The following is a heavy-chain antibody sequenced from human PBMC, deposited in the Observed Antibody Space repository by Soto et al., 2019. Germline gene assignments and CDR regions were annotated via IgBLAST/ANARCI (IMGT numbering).Heavy chain of an antibody. CDR1: GGTFSSYA. V-gene: IGHV1-69*13. D-gene: IGHD5-12*01. J-gene: IGHJ4*02. Sequence: SVKVSCKASGGTFSSYAISWVRQAPGQGLEWMGGIIPIFGTANYAQKFQGRATITADESTSTAYTELSSLRSEDTAVYYCARSLGYSGYDMVLYYFDYWGQGTLVTVSS. CDR2: IIPIFGTA. CDR3: ARSLGYSGYDMVLYYFDY.